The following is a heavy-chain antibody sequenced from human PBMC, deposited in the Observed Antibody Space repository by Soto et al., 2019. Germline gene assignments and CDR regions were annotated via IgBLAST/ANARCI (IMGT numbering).Heavy chain of an antibody. Sequence: SETLSLTCTVSGGSISSYYWSWIRQPPGKGLEWIGYIYYSGSTNYNPSLKSLVTISVDTSKNQFSLKLSSVTAADTAVHYCARAFDYGDYQYYFDYWGQGTLVTVSS. CDR2: IYYSGST. V-gene: IGHV4-59*01. J-gene: IGHJ4*02. CDR3: ARAFDYGDYQYYFDY. CDR1: GGSISSYY. D-gene: IGHD4-17*01.